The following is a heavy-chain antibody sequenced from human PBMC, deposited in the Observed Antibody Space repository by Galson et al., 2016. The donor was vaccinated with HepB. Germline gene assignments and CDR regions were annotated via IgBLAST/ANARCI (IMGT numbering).Heavy chain of an antibody. CDR2: IDPSDSHT. CDR3: VTFVAYCYYFDY. D-gene: IGHD2-15*01. J-gene: IGHJ4*02. V-gene: IGHV5-10-1*01. Sequence: QSRAAVKKPGVSLRISCTSSAYSFTNYWITWVRQLPGNGMVWMGNIDPSDSHTHYTPSFQGHVTISVDKSISPAYLQWSSLKASATAMYYCVTFVAYCYYFDYWGQGTLVTVSS. CDR1: AYSFTNYW.